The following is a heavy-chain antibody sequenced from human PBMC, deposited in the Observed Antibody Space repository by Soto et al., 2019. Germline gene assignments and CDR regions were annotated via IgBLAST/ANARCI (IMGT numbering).Heavy chain of an antibody. Sequence: QVQLQQWGAGLLKPSETLSLTCAVYGGSFSGYYWSWIRQPPGKGLEWIGEINHSGSTNYNPSLKSRVTISVATSKNQFSLKLGSVTAADTAVYYCASDSGGAGMAYWGQGTLVTVSS. D-gene: IGHD6-19*01. CDR3: ASDSGGAGMAY. CDR1: GGSFSGYY. J-gene: IGHJ4*02. CDR2: INHSGST. V-gene: IGHV4-34*01.